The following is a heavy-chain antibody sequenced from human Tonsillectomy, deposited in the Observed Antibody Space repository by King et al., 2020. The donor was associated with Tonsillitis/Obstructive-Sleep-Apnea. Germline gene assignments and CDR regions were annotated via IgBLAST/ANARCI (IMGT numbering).Heavy chain of an antibody. CDR2: MYPGDSNT. V-gene: IGHV5-51*01. CDR3: ALGVVPTARDAFDI. Sequence: QLVQSGAEVKKPGEALKISCKGSGYSFTSYGIGWVRQMPGKGLEWMGIMYPGDSNTRYSPSFQGQVTISSAKSISTAYLQWSSLKASDTAIYYCALGVVPTARDAFDIWGQGTMVSVSS. J-gene: IGHJ3*02. D-gene: IGHD2-2*01. CDR1: GYSFTSYG.